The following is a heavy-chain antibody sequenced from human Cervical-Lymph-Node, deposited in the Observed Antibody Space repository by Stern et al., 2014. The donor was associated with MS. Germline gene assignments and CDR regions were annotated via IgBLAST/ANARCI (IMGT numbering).Heavy chain of an antibody. V-gene: IGHV3-20*04. J-gene: IGHJ4*02. CDR3: ARGYYPDTSSYLDY. CDR1: GFTFDDYG. CDR2: IAWHGGNT. D-gene: IGHD3-16*01. Sequence: VQLVESGGDVVRPGGSLRLSCAVSGFTFDDYGMTWVRQAPGQGLEWVSGIAWHGGNTGYADSVKGRFTILRDDAKNSLYLQMSSLRAEDTALYYCARGYYPDTSSYLDYWGQGTLVTVSS.